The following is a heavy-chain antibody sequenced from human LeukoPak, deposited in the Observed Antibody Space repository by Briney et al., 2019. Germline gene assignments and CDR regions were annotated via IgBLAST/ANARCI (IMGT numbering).Heavy chain of an antibody. CDR1: GYTFTGYY. CDR3: ARAKGLSSWYHYYYYYMDV. V-gene: IGHV1-2*02. D-gene: IGHD6-13*01. Sequence: ASVKVSCKASGYTFTGYYMHWVRQAPGQGLEWMGWINPNNGGTNYAQKFQGRVTMTRDTSISTAYMELSRLRSDDTAVYYCARAKGLSSWYHYYYYYMDVWGKGTTVTVSS. CDR2: INPNNGGT. J-gene: IGHJ6*03.